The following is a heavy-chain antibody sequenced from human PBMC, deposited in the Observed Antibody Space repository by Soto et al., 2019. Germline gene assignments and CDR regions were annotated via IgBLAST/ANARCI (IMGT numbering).Heavy chain of an antibody. Sequence: QVQLVQSRAEVKMPGASVKVSCKASGYTFSDYGINWVRQGTGQGLEWMGWMNPKSGDTVYAQKFQGRVSMTRATSISTAYMELNSLKSEDMAVYFCPRGGYSVVGATVYWGQGTLVTVSS. D-gene: IGHD1-26*01. CDR1: GYTFSDYG. J-gene: IGHJ4*02. CDR2: MNPKSGDT. CDR3: PRGGYSVVGATVY. V-gene: IGHV1-8*01.